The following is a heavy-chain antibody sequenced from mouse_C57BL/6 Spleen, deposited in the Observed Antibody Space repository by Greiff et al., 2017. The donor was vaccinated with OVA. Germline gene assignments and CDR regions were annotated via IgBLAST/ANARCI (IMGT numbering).Heavy chain of an antibody. CDR1: GYTFTDYY. D-gene: IGHD1-1*01. CDR3: ARMYYYGSSYVLDY. CDR2: INPNNGGT. J-gene: IGHJ2*01. Sequence: EVQLQQSGPELVKPGASVKISCKASGYTFTDYYLNWVKQSHGKSLAWIGDINPNNGGTSYNQKFKGKATLTVDKSSSTAYMELRSLTSEDSAVYYCARMYYYGSSYVLDYWGQGTTLTVSS. V-gene: IGHV1-26*01.